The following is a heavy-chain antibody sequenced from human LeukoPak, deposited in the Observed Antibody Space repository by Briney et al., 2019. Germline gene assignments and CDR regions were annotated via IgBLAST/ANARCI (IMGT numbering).Heavy chain of an antibody. CDR1: GGSFSGYY. D-gene: IGHD5-24*01. CDR3: ARRRVGYNYYFDY. CDR2: INHSGST. V-gene: IGHV4-34*01. Sequence: SETLSLTCAVYGGSFSGYYWSWIRQPPGKGLEWIGEINHSGSTNYNPSLKSRVTISVDTSKNQFSLKLSSVTAADTAVYYCARRRVGYNYYFDYWGQGTLVTVSS. J-gene: IGHJ4*02.